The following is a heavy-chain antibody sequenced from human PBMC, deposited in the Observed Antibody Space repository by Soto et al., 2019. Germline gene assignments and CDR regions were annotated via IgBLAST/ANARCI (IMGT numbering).Heavy chain of an antibody. CDR2: IKSKTDDGTT. V-gene: IGHV3-15*01. CDR3: TTLIMITFGGVIDFDS. CDR1: GFTFSNAW. D-gene: IGHD3-16*01. Sequence: GGSLRLSCAASGFTFSNAWMSWVRQAPGKGLEWVGRIKSKTDDGTTEYAAPVKGRITIPRDDSKNRLYLQMNSLKTEDTAVYYCTTLIMITFGGVIDFDSWGQGTLVTVSS. J-gene: IGHJ4*02.